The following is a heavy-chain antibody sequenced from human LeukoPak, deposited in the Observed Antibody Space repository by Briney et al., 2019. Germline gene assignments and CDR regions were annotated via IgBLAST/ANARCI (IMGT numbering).Heavy chain of an antibody. D-gene: IGHD3-10*01. CDR1: GYTFTSYY. V-gene: IGHV1-46*01. J-gene: IGHJ4*02. CDR2: INPSGGST. CDR3: ARDPGSGSYHAGYYFDY. Sequence: ASVKVSCKASGYTFTSYYMHWVRQAPGQGLEWMGIINPSGGSTSYAQKFQGRVTMTRDTSTSTDYMELSSLRSEDTAVYYCARDPGSGSYHAGYYFDYWGQGTLVTVSS.